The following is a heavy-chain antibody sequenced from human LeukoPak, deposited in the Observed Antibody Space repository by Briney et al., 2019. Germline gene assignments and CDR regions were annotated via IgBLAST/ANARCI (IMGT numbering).Heavy chain of an antibody. Sequence: GGSLRLSCAASGFIFDNFAIHWVRQAPGKGLEWVSIVSFDGTNNFYADSVKGRFTVSRDNSKNTVYLHMNSLRPDDTAVYSCARDRNVVGADFDYWGQGTLVTVSS. CDR3: ARDRNVVGADFDY. CDR2: VSFDGTNN. CDR1: GFIFDNFA. D-gene: IGHD2-21*01. J-gene: IGHJ4*02. V-gene: IGHV3-30*04.